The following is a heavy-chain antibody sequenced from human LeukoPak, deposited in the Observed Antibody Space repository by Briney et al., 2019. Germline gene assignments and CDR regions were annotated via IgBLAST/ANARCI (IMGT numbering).Heavy chain of an antibody. D-gene: IGHD1-20*01. CDR2: INPNSGGT. Sequence: GASVKVSCKASGYTFTGYYMHWVRQAPGQGLEWMGWINPNSGGTSYAQKFQGRVTMTRDTSTSTVYMELSSLRSEDTAVYYCARGRITGPGILVYWGQGTLVTVSS. CDR1: GYTFTGYY. V-gene: IGHV1-2*02. CDR3: ARGRITGPGILVY. J-gene: IGHJ4*02.